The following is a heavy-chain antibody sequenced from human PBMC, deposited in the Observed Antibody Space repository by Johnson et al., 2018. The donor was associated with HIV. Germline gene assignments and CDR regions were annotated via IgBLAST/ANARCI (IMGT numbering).Heavy chain of an antibody. CDR3: ATLWFDEVSVYDAFDV. J-gene: IGHJ3*01. V-gene: IGHV3-7*01. D-gene: IGHD3-10*01. CDR1: GFSIRGHW. Sequence: MQLVESGGGLVPPGGSLRLSCAASGFSIRGHWLSWLRQAPGKGLAWVANINQDGSETNYVDSVKGRFAIYRDNYKNTLYLQMNSLRPEDSAVYYCATLWFDEVSVYDAFDVWGQGTMVTVSS. CDR2: INQDGSET.